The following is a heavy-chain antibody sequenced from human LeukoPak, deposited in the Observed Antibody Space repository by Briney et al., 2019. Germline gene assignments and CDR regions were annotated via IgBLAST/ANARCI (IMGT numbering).Heavy chain of an antibody. J-gene: IGHJ3*02. CDR3: ARDMAGKKAFDI. V-gene: IGHV3-48*01. Sequence: GSLRLSCAASGFTFSSYSMNWVRQAPGKGLEWVSYISSSSSTIYYADSVKGRFTISRDNAKNTLYLQMNSLRAEDTAVYYCARDMAGKKAFDIWGQGTMVTVSS. CDR1: GFTFSSYS. CDR2: ISSSSSTI. D-gene: IGHD3-10*01.